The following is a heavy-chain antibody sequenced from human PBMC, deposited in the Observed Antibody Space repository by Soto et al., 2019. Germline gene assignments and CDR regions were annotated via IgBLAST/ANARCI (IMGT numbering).Heavy chain of an antibody. CDR3: ARDLAEYYDDSNTPYKAFDI. D-gene: IGHD3-22*01. V-gene: IGHV1-46*03. Sequence: ASVKVSCKASGYTFTNYYMHWVRQAPGQGLEWMGMINPRGGRTTYPQKFQGRVTMTTDTSTSTVYMELSSLRSEDTAVYYCARDLAEYYDDSNTPYKAFDIWGQVTMVTFSS. J-gene: IGHJ3*02. CDR1: GYTFTNYY. CDR2: INPRGGRT.